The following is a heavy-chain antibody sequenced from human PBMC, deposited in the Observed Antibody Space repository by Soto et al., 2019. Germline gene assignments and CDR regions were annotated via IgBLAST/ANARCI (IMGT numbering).Heavy chain of an antibody. CDR3: ARDPTVTATDLDY. CDR2: INHSGST. V-gene: IGHV4-34*01. J-gene: IGHJ4*02. CDR1: GGSFSGYY. D-gene: IGHD4-17*01. Sequence: SETLSLTCAVYGGSFSGYYWSWIRQPPGKGLEWIGEINHSGSTNYNPSLKSRVTISVDTSKNQFSLKLSSVTAADTAVYYCARDPTVTATDLDYWGQGTLVTVSS.